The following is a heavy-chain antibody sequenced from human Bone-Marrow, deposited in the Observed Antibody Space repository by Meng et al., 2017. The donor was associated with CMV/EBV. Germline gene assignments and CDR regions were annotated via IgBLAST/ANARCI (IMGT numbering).Heavy chain of an antibody. J-gene: IGHJ3*02. V-gene: IGHV3-21*01. Sequence: GGSLRLSCTVSGGSISSSDYYWGWVRQAPGKGLEWVSSISSSSSYIYYADSVKGRFTISRDNAKNSLYLQMNSLRAEDTAVYYCAGSWAGYCTNGVCSSDAFDIWGQGTMVTVSS. D-gene: IGHD2-8*01. CDR2: ISSSSSYI. CDR1: GGSISSSDYY. CDR3: AGSWAGYCTNGVCSSDAFDI.